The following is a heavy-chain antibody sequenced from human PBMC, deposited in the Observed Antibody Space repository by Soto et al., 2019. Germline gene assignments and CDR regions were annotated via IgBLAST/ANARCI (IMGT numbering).Heavy chain of an antibody. V-gene: IGHV1-69*13. CDR1: GGTFSSYA. CDR3: ARLRPNYYDSSGDDY. Sequence: ASVKVSCKASGGTFSSYAISWVRQAPGQGLEWMGGIIPIFGTANYAQKFQGRVTITADESTSTAYMELSSLRSEDTAVYYCARLRPNYYDSSGDDYWGQGTLVTVSS. D-gene: IGHD3-22*01. J-gene: IGHJ4*02. CDR2: IIPIFGTA.